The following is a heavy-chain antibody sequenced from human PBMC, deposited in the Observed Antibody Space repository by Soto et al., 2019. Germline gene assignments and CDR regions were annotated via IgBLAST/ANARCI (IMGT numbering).Heavy chain of an antibody. V-gene: IGHV3-30-3*01. Sequence: QVQLVESGGGVVQPGRSLRLSCAASGFTFSSYAMHWVRQAPGKGLEWVAVISYDGSNKYYADPVKGRFTISRDNSKNTLYLQMNSLRAEDTAVYYCARAKYTPPSYFDYWGQGTLVTVSS. D-gene: IGHD1-1*01. CDR1: GFTFSSYA. CDR2: ISYDGSNK. J-gene: IGHJ4*02. CDR3: ARAKYTPPSYFDY.